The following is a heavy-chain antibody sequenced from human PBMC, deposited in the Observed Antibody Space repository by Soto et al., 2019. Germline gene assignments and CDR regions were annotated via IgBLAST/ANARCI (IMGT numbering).Heavy chain of an antibody. J-gene: IGHJ5*02. CDR2: IIPIFGTA. CDR3: ARNPEAAGTRFDWLDP. D-gene: IGHD6-13*01. Sequence: QVQLVQSGAEVKKPGSSVKVSCKASGGTFSSYAISWVRQAPGQGLEWMGGIIPIFGTANYAQKFQGRVTITADESTSTAYMERSSLRSEDTAVYYCARNPEAAGTRFDWLDPWGQGTLVSVSS. CDR1: GGTFSSYA. V-gene: IGHV1-69*01.